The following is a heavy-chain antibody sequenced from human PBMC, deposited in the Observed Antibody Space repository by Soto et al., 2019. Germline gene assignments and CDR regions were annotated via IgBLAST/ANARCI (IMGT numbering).Heavy chain of an antibody. Sequence: SETLSLTCAVSGDSISRSVCWTWVRQPPGKGLEWIGEVFHNGDTNYNPSLKSRVTMSVDKSTNDFSLKVTSVTAADTAIYYCARKAWVRFDYWGQGALVTVSS. CDR3: ARKAWVRFDY. J-gene: IGHJ4*02. V-gene: IGHV4-4*02. CDR2: VFHNGDT. D-gene: IGHD7-27*01. CDR1: GDSISRSVC.